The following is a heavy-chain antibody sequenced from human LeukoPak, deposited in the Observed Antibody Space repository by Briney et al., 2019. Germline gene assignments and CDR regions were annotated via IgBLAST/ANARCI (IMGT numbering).Heavy chain of an antibody. D-gene: IGHD3-22*01. CDR2: INHSGST. J-gene: IGHJ4*02. V-gene: IGHV4-34*01. CDR3: ARGLTYYYDSSGYYYENSGYFDY. CDR1: GGSFSGYY. Sequence: PSETLSLTCAVYGGSFSGYYWSWIRQPPGKGLEWIGEINHSGSTNYNPSLKSRVTISVDTSKNQFSLKLSSVTAADTAVYYCARGLTYYYDSSGYYYENSGYFDYWGQGTLVTVSS.